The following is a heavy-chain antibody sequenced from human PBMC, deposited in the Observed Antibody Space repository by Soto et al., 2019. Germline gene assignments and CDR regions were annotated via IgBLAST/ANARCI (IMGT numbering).Heavy chain of an antibody. CDR3: AREDYYASGTQNNWFDP. J-gene: IGHJ5*02. D-gene: IGHD3-10*01. Sequence: ASVKVSCKASGYTFTSYTIHWVRQAPGQRLEWMGWINAGNGNTKYSQKFQGRVTITRDTSASTAYMELSSLRSEDTAVYYCAREDYYASGTQNNWFDPWGQGTLVTVSS. CDR1: GYTFTSYT. V-gene: IGHV1-3*01. CDR2: INAGNGNT.